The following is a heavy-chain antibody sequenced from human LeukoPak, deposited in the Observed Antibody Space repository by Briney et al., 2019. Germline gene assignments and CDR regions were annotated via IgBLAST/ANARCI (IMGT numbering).Heavy chain of an antibody. CDR2: MNPDSGNT. V-gene: IGHV1-8*03. D-gene: IGHD3-10*01. CDR1: GYTFTSYD. Sequence: ASVKVSCKASGYTFTSYDINWVRQATGQGLEWMGWMNPDSGNTGYAQKFQGRVTITRNTSISTAYMELSSLRSEDTAVYYCARAVRGVIEYYYYYYMDVWGKGTTVTVSS. CDR3: ARAVRGVIEYYYYYYMDV. J-gene: IGHJ6*03.